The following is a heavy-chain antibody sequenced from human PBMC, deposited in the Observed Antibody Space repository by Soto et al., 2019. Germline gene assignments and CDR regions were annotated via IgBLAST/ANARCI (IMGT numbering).Heavy chain of an antibody. CDR3: ARSEVYSFDF. D-gene: IGHD2-8*01. CDR1: GITFSDFW. CDR2: IKQDGSER. J-gene: IGHJ4*02. Sequence: EVQLVESGGGLVQPGGSLRLSCAASGITFSDFWVTWVRQAPGKGLEWVANIKQDGSERYYVDSVKGRFTISRDNAKNSLFLQMNSLRAEDTAVYYCARSEVYSFDFWGQGTLVTVSS. V-gene: IGHV3-7*05.